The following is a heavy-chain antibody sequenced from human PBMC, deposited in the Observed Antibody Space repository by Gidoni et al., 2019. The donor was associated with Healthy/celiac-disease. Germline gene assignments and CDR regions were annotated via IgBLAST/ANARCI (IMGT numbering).Heavy chain of an antibody. Sequence: FTISRDNSKNTLYLQMNSLRAEDTAVYYCAKRAYYYDTNGMDVWGQGTTVTVSS. CDR3: AKRAYYYDTNGMDV. D-gene: IGHD3-22*01. V-gene: IGHV3-23*01. J-gene: IGHJ6*02.